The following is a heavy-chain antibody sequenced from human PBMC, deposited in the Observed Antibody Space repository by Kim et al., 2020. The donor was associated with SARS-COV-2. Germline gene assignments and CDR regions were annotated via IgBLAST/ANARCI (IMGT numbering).Heavy chain of an antibody. D-gene: IGHD1-7*01. V-gene: IGHV4-4*02. CDR1: GGSISSSNW. CDR2: IYHSGST. J-gene: IGHJ6*02. CDR3: ARRTGTTTWYYYGMDV. Sequence: SETLSLTCAVSGGSISSSNWWSWVRQPPGKGLEWIGEIYHSGSTNYNPSLKSRVTISVDKSKNQFSLKLSSVTAADTAVYYCARRTGTTTWYYYGMDVWGQGTTVTVSS.